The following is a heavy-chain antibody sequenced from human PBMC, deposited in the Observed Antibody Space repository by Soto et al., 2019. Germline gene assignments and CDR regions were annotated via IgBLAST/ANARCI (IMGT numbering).Heavy chain of an antibody. CDR3: AAQTDFYDNSGYYFRSDY. V-gene: IGHV4-59*01. J-gene: IGHJ4*02. Sequence: SETLSLTCTVSGDSISSYYCSWIRQPPGKGLEWIGYISYSGSTDYSPSLKSRVTISVDTSKNQFSLKLSSVTAADTAVYYCAAQTDFYDNSGYYFRSDYWGQGTLVTVSS. CDR1: GDSISSYY. D-gene: IGHD3-22*01. CDR2: ISYSGST.